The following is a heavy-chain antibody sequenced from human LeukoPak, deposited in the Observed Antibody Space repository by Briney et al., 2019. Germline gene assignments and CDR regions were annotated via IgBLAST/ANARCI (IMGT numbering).Heavy chain of an antibody. V-gene: IGHV3-30*02. J-gene: IGHJ4*02. CDR1: GFTFSTYW. D-gene: IGHD3-9*01. Sequence: GGSLRLSCAASGFTFSTYWMTWVRQAPGKGLEWVAFIRYDGSNKYYADSVKGRFTISRDNSKNTLYLQMNSLRAEDTAVYYCANIGILTGYSDYWGQGTLVTVSS. CDR3: ANIGILTGYSDY. CDR2: IRYDGSNK.